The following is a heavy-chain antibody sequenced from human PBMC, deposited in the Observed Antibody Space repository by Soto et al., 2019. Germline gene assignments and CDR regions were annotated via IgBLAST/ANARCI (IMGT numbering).Heavy chain of an antibody. V-gene: IGHV3-23*01. Sequence: EVQLLESGGGLVQPGGSLRLSCAASGFTFSSYAMSWVRQAPGKGLEWVSAISGSGGSTYYADSVKGRFTISRDNSKNTLYLQMNSLRAEDTAVYYCARYELYPAYCGGDCYPNDAFDIWGQGTMVTVSS. CDR1: GFTFSSYA. CDR2: ISGSGGST. CDR3: ARYELYPAYCGGDCYPNDAFDI. D-gene: IGHD2-21*02. J-gene: IGHJ3*02.